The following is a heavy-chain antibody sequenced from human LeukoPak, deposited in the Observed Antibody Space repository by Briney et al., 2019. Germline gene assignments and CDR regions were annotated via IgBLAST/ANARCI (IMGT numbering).Heavy chain of an antibody. D-gene: IGHD3-22*01. J-gene: IGHJ4*02. CDR2: INPSGGNT. V-gene: IGHV1-46*03. Sequence: ASVKVSCKASGYTFTTYYVHWVRQAPGQGLEWMGMINPSGGNTSYAQKSQGRVAMTRDTSTSTVYMELSSLRSDDTAVYYCARIVDTTMIVSYWGQGTLVTVSS. CDR3: ARIVDTTMIVSY. CDR1: GYTFTTYY.